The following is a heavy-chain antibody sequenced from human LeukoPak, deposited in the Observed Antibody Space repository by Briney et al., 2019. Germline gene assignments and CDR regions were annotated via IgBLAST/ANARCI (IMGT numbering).Heavy chain of an antibody. V-gene: IGHV3-48*01. D-gene: IGHD1-26*01. J-gene: IGHJ4*02. CDR3: TRVRGSFEELDY. CDR1: GFTFSTFA. CDR2: VSSGSSTI. Sequence: GGSLRLSCAASGFTFSTFAMSWVRQAPGKGLEWTSYVSSGSSTINYAGSVKGRFTISRDNAKNSLFLQMDSLRAEDTAMYYCTRVRGSFEELDYWGQGTLVTVSP.